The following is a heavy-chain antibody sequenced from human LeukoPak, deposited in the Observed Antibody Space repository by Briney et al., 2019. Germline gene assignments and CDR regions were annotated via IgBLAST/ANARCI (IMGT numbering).Heavy chain of an antibody. Sequence: PSETLSLTCTVSGGSISSGSYYWSWIRQPPGKGLEWIGYIYYSGSTNYNPSLKSRVTISVDTSKNQFSLKLSSVTAADTAVYYCARDRGDYYDSSGYSRFDYWGQGTLVTVSS. D-gene: IGHD3-22*01. CDR3: ARDRGDYYDSSGYSRFDY. V-gene: IGHV4-61*01. CDR2: IYYSGST. J-gene: IGHJ4*02. CDR1: GGSISSGSYY.